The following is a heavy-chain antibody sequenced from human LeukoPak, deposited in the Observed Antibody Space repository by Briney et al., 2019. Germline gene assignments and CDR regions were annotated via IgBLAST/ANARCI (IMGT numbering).Heavy chain of an antibody. CDR3: AKDPFDYDSSGYYYYFDY. CDR2: ISGSGGST. V-gene: IGHV3-23*01. D-gene: IGHD3-22*01. Sequence: GGPLTLSCAASGFTYRSYAMSWVRQAPGKGLEWVSAISGSGGSTYYADSVKGRFTISRDNSKNTLYLQMNSLRAEDTAVYYCAKDPFDYDSSGYYYYFDYWGQGTLVTVSS. J-gene: IGHJ4*02. CDR1: GFTYRSYA.